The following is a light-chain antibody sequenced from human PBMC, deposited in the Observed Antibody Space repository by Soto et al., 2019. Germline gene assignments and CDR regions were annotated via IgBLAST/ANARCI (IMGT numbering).Light chain of an antibody. CDR3: QQYSNWDPLSS. CDR2: DAS. Sequence: EIVMTQSPATLSVSPGERATLSCRASQSVSSYLAWYQPKPGLPPRLLIYDASTRATGIPVRFSGSGSGTAVTHSIRSLQSADFAEYYCQQYSNWDPLSSFCRGTKLEIK. CDR1: QSVSSY. V-gene: IGKV3-15*01. J-gene: IGKJ2*03.